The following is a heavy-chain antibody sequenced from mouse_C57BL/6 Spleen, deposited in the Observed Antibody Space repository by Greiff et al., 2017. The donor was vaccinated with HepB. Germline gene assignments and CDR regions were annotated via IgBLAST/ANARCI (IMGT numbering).Heavy chain of an antibody. CDR1: GFTFSSYA. J-gene: IGHJ4*01. D-gene: IGHD1-1*02. Sequence: VQLKESGGGLVKPGGSLKLSCAASGFTFSSYAMSWVRQTPEKRLEWVATISDGGSYTYYPDNVKGRFTISRDNAKNNLYLQMSHLKSEDTAMYYCARGGHYAMDYWGQGTSVTVSS. CDR2: ISDGGSYT. CDR3: ARGGHYAMDY. V-gene: IGHV5-4*01.